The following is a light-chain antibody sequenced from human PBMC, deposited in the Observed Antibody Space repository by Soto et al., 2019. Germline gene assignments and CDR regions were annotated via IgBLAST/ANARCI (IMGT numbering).Light chain of an antibody. V-gene: IGKV3-11*01. Sequence: EIVLTQSPATLSLSPGERATLSCRASQSVSTYLAWYQQKPGQAPRLLIFDASNRATGVPARFSGSGSGTDFTLTISSLQSEDFAVYYCQKYNEWPLTFGGGTKVDIK. CDR3: QKYNEWPLT. CDR1: QSVSTY. CDR2: DAS. J-gene: IGKJ4*01.